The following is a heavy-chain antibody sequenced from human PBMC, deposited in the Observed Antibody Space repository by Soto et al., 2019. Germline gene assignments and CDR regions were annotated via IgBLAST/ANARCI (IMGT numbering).Heavy chain of an antibody. CDR3: AIDGDPRSDCWRGPLGGGWFDP. V-gene: IGHV1-69*12. J-gene: IGHJ5*02. CDR1: GGTFGTSA. D-gene: IGHD3-3*01. Sequence: QVPLVQSGAEVMQPGSSVKVSCKASGGTFGTSAITWVRQAPGQGLEWMGGIVPMFGTANYAQKFQGRVTIIADESTTTAYMELSSLRSEDTAVYFCAIDGDPRSDCWRGPLGGGWFDPWGQGTLVTVSS. CDR2: IVPMFGTA.